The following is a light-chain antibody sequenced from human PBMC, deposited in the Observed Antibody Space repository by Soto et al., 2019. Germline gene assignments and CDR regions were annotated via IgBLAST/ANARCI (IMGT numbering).Light chain of an antibody. CDR2: DAS. V-gene: IGKV3-20*01. Sequence: EIVLTQSPGTLSLSPGERATLSCRASQNVARNYLAWYQQRPGQAPRLLIYDASTRATGIPDRFSGSGSGTDFTLTISRLEPEDFAVYFCQQYARSPLAVGGGTKVDSK. J-gene: IGKJ4*01. CDR3: QQYARSPLA. CDR1: QNVARNY.